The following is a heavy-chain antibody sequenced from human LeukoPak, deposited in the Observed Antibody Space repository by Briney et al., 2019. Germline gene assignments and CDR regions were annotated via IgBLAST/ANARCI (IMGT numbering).Heavy chain of an antibody. CDR2: ISRSSSYI. D-gene: IGHD3-10*01. Sequence: GGSLRLSCAASGFTFSSYSMNWVRQAPGKGLEWVSSISRSSSYIYYADSVKGRFTISRDNAKNSLYLQMNSLRAEDTAVYYCARGPGSGSYYTVDYWGQGTLVTVSS. CDR1: GFTFSSYS. V-gene: IGHV3-21*01. CDR3: ARGPGSGSYYTVDY. J-gene: IGHJ4*02.